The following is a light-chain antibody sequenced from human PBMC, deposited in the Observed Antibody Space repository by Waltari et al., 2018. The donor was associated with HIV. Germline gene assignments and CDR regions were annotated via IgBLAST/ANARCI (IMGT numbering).Light chain of an antibody. CDR3: QQSYSTPPWT. CDR1: QSISSY. V-gene: IGKV1-39*01. J-gene: IGKJ1*01. Sequence: DIQMTQSPSSLSESVGKRVTITCRASQSISSYLNWYQQKPGKAPKLLIYAASSLQSGVPSRFSGSGSGTDFTLTISSLQPEDFATYYCQQSYSTPPWTFGQGTKVEIK. CDR2: AAS.